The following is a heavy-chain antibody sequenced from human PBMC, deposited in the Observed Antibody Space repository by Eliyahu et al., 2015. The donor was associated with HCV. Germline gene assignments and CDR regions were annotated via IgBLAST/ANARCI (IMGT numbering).Heavy chain of an antibody. D-gene: IGHD3-3*01. V-gene: IGHV4-4*02. CDR1: GGSISSSHW. J-gene: IGHJ6*02. CDR3: ARLEWLLSYGMDV. Sequence: QVQLQESGSGLVKPSGTLSLTCAVSGGSISSSHWWTWVRQPPGKGLEWIGEIYHSGTTNYNPSLKSRVTISVDKSKNQFSLKLSSVTAADTAVYYCARLEWLLSYGMDVWGQGTTVTVSS. CDR2: IYHSGTT.